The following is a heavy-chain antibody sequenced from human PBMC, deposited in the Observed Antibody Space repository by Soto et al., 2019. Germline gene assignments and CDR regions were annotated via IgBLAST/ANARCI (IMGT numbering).Heavy chain of an antibody. J-gene: IGHJ5*02. CDR3: ARHHGPTTSENWFEP. V-gene: IGHV1-18*01. Sequence: GASVKVSCKASGYTFFTYDISWVRQAPGQGLEWMGWISTYSGDTKYAQKFQGRVTMTTDTSTTTAYLELRSRISDDTAVYYCARHHGPTTSENWFEPWGQGTLVTVSS. D-gene: IGHD5-12*01. CDR1: GYTFFTYD. CDR2: ISTYSGDT.